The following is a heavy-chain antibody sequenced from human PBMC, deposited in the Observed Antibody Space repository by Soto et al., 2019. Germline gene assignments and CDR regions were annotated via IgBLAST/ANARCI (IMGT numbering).Heavy chain of an antibody. CDR1: GFPFRSYV. CDR3: AKDSNKYSSSLRGRYFDY. V-gene: IGHV3-23*01. Sequence: EVQLLESGGGLVQRGGSLRLSCAASGFPFRSYVMSWVRQAPGKGLEWVSGISGGGSNTFYADSVKGRFTISRDNSKNTLLLQMNSLGAEDTAVYYCAKDSNKYSSSLRGRYFDYWGQGIGVTVSS. CDR2: ISGGGSNT. J-gene: IGHJ4*02. D-gene: IGHD4-4*01.